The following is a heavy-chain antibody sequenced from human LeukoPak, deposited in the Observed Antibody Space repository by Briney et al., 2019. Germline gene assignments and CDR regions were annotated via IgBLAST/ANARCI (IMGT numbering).Heavy chain of an antibody. CDR2: IYTSGSP. J-gene: IGHJ5*02. CDR1: GGSISSYY. V-gene: IGHV4-4*07. Sequence: PSETLSLTCTVSGGSISSYYWSWIRQPAGKGLEWIGRIYTSGSPNYNPSLKSRVTMSVDTSKNQFSLKLSSVTAADTAVYYCARDLNNWNPNWFDPWGQGTLVTVSS. D-gene: IGHD1-20*01. CDR3: ARDLNNWNPNWFDP.